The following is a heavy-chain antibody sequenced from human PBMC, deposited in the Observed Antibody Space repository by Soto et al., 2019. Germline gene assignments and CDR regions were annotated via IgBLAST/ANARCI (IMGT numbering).Heavy chain of an antibody. Sequence: PSETLSLTCAVYGGSFSGYYWSWIRQPPGKGLEWIGEINHSGSTNYNPSLKSRVTISVDTSKNQFSLKLSSVTAADTAVYYWARVVADGWFDPWGQGTLVTVSS. V-gene: IGHV4-34*01. CDR1: GGSFSGYY. D-gene: IGHD5-12*01. CDR3: ARVVADGWFDP. J-gene: IGHJ5*02. CDR2: INHSGST.